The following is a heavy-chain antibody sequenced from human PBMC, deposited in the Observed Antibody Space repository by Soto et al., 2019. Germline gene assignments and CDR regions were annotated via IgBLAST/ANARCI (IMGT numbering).Heavy chain of an antibody. CDR3: VRDPYRYCNYGHY. V-gene: IGHV3-30-3*01. D-gene: IGHD4-4*01. Sequence: PGGSLKLSFGASGFTFSFYSLHLGRQAPGMVLEWVALISYDGSDKDYADSVKGRFTISRDNSRNTLYLQFNSLRPEDTAVYYCVRDPYRYCNYGHYWGQGTLVTVSS. CDR2: ISYDGSDK. CDR1: GFTFSFYS. J-gene: IGHJ4*02.